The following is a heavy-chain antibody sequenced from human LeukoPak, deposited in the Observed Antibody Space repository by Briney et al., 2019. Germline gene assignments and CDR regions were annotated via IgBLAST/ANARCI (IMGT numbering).Heavy chain of an antibody. J-gene: IGHJ4*02. Sequence: GGSLRLSCAASGFTFSSYAMSWVRQAPRKGLEWVSAISGSGGSTYYADSVKGRFTISRDNSKNTLYLQMNSLRAEDTAVYYCAKAEWSSSWYVIDYWGQGTLVTVSS. CDR3: AKAEWSSSWYVIDY. V-gene: IGHV3-23*01. CDR1: GFTFSSYA. CDR2: ISGSGGST. D-gene: IGHD6-13*01.